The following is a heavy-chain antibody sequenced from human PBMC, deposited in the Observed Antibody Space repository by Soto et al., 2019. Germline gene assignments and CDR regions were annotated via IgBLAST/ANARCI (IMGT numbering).Heavy chain of an antibody. CDR3: AGGSHEPETRHYYYYGMDV. J-gene: IGHJ6*02. CDR2: IKSKTDGGTT. D-gene: IGHD2-15*01. Sequence: KAGGSLRLSCAASGFTFSNAWMSWVRQAQGKGLEWVGRIKSKTDGGTTDYAAPVKGRFTISRDDSKNTLYLQMNSLKTEDTAVYYCAGGSHEPETRHYYYYGMDVWGQGTTVTVSS. CDR1: GFTFSNAW. V-gene: IGHV3-15*01.